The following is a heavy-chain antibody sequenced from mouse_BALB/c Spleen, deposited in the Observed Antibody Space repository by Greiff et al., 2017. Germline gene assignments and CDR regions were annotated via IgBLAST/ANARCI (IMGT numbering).Heavy chain of an antibody. V-gene: IGHV1-26*01. CDR2: INPNNGDT. CDR1: GYTFTDYY. D-gene: IGHD2-1*01. Sequence: EVQLQQSGPELVKPGASVKMSCKASGYTFTDYYMTWVKQSHGKSLEWIGDINPNNGDTFYNQKFKGKATLTVDKSSSTAYMQLNSLTSEDSAVYYCARGGNYVGDYWGQGTSVTVSS. CDR3: ARGGNYVGDY. J-gene: IGHJ4*01.